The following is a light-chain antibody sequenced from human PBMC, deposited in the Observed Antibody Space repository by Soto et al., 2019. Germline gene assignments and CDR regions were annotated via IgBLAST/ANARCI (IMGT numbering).Light chain of an antibody. CDR2: AAS. Sequence: DIQITQSPSSLFASVGVRITITYRVSKSISCYLIWYQHKTAKAPNLLINAASSLERGGPSRFSGGGSGTDFTLNISSLQPDDFATYYCQQNYRATPWTFGQGTKVDIK. J-gene: IGKJ1*01. V-gene: IGKV1-39*01. CDR1: KSISCY. CDR3: QQNYRATPWT.